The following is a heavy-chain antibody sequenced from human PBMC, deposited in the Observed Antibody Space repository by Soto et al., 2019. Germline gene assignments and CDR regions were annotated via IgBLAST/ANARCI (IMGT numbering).Heavy chain of an antibody. Sequence: QVQLQQWGAGLLKPSETLSLTCAVYGGSFSGYYWSWIRQPPGKGLEWIGEINHSGSTNYNPSLKSRVTISVDTSKNQFSLKLSSVTAADTAVYYCAAMVRGVMRLGYWGQGTLVTVSS. CDR1: GGSFSGYY. CDR3: AAMVRGVMRLGY. CDR2: INHSGST. J-gene: IGHJ4*02. V-gene: IGHV4-34*01. D-gene: IGHD3-10*01.